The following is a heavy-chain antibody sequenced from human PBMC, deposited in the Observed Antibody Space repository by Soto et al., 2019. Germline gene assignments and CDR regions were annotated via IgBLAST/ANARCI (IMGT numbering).Heavy chain of an antibody. V-gene: IGHV4-59*02. Sequence: SETLSLTCSVSGESVSSYYWSWIRQPPGKGLEWIGYIYLSGSTSYNPSLKSRVSISLHTSRNQFSLKLSSVTAADTAVYYCSRGVLRYYYYGMDVWGQGTTVTVSS. CDR2: IYLSGST. CDR3: SRGVLRYYYYGMDV. J-gene: IGHJ6*02. CDR1: GESVSSYY.